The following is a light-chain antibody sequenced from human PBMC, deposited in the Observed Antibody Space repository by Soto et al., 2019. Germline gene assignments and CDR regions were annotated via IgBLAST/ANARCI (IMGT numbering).Light chain of an antibody. CDR3: QQYNNWPQT. CDR2: GAS. CDR1: QNVATD. V-gene: IGKV3-15*01. J-gene: IGKJ1*01. Sequence: EAVLTQSPATLSVSPGEGATLSCRASQNVATDLAWYQQRPGQAPRLLIYGASKRAIGLPARFSGSGSGTEFTLTITSLQSEDFAVYYCQQYNNWPQTFGQGTKVDI.